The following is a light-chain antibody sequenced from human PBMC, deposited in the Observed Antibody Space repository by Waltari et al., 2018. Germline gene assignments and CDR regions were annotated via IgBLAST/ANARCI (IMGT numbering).Light chain of an antibody. J-gene: IGKJ4*01. CDR2: GAS. Sequence: EIVLTQSPGTLSLSPGARAPLYCRASQTGMTTYLARYQQKPGQAPTLLIYGASSRATGIPDRFSGSGSGTDFSLTISSLEPEDFAVYYCQQYDISPLTFGGGTKVEIK. CDR3: QQYDISPLT. V-gene: IGKV3-20*01. CDR1: QTGMTTY.